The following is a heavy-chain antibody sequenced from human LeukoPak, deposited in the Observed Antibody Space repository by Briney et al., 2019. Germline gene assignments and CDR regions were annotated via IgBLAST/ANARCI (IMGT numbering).Heavy chain of an antibody. Sequence: ASVKVSCKASGGTFSSYAISWVRQAPGQGLEWMGGIIPIFGTANYAQKFQGRVTITADESTSTAYMELSSLRSEDTAVYYCARGFFGLERRTAQSVQGDAFDIWGQGTMVTVSS. CDR2: IIPIFGTA. CDR1: GGTFSSYA. V-gene: IGHV1-69*13. D-gene: IGHD1-1*01. CDR3: ARGFFGLERRTAQSVQGDAFDI. J-gene: IGHJ3*02.